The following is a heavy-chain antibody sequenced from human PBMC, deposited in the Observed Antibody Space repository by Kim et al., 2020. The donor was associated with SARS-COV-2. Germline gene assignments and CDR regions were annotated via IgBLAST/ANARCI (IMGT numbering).Heavy chain of an antibody. D-gene: IGHD3-16*02. CDR2: IYHSGST. V-gene: IGHV4-38-2*02. Sequence: SETLSLTCTVSGYSISSGYYWGWIRQPPGKGLEWIGSIYHSGSTYYNPSLKSRVTISVDTSKNQFSLKLSSVTAADTAVYYCARSSYDYVWGSYRPGYFDLWGRGTLVTVSS. J-gene: IGHJ2*01. CDR1: GYSISSGYY. CDR3: ARSSYDYVWGSYRPGYFDL.